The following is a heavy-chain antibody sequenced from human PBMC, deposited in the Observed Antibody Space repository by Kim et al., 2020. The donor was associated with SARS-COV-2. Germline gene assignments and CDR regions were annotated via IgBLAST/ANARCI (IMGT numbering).Heavy chain of an antibody. V-gene: IGHV4-34*01. D-gene: IGHD4-4*01. Sequence: SETLSLTCAVYGGSFSGYYWSRIRQPPGKGLEWIGEINHSGSTNYNPSLKSRVTISVDTSKNQFSLKLSSVTAADTAVYYCARGNPVTTFYYYYGMDVWGQGTTVTVSS. CDR1: GGSFSGYY. J-gene: IGHJ6*02. CDR3: ARGNPVTTFYYYYGMDV. CDR2: INHSGST.